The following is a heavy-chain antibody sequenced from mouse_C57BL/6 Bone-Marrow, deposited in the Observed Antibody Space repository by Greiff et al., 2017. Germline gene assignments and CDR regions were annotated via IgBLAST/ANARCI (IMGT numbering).Heavy chain of an antibody. CDR3: ARGDYYGSSYFDY. J-gene: IGHJ2*01. Sequence: QLQQPGAELVKPGASVKMSCKASGYTFTSYWITWVKQRPGQGLEWIGDIYPGSGSTNYNEKFKSKATLTVDTSSSPAYMQLSSLTSEDSAVYYCARGDYYGSSYFDYWGQGTTLTVSS. CDR2: IYPGSGST. D-gene: IGHD1-1*01. CDR1: GYTFTSYW. V-gene: IGHV1-55*01.